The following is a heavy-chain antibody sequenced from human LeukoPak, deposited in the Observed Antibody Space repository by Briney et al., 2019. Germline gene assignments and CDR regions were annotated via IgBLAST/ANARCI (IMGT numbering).Heavy chain of an antibody. V-gene: IGHV1-18*01. D-gene: IGHD2-2*01. J-gene: IGHJ5*02. CDR1: GYTFTSYG. CDR2: ISAYNGNT. Sequence: GASVKVSCKASGYTFTSYGISWVRQAPGQGLEWMGWISAYNGNTNYAQKLQGRVTMTTDTSTSTAYMELRSLRSDDTAVYYCARDRPHVTLGYCSSTSCYEGGWFNPWGQGTLVTVSS. CDR3: ARDRPHVTLGYCSSTSCYEGGWFNP.